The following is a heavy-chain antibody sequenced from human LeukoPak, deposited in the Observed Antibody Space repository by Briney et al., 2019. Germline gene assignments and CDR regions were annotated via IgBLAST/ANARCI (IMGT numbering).Heavy chain of an antibody. D-gene: IGHD3-10*02. CDR3: AELGITMIGGV. CDR2: ISSSGSTI. J-gene: IGHJ6*04. CDR1: GFTFSSYE. V-gene: IGHV3-48*03. Sequence: GGSLRLSCAASGFTFSSYEMNWVRQAPGKGLEWVSYISSSGSTIYYADSGKGRFTISRDNARNSLYLQMNSLRAEDTAVYYCAELGITMIGGVWGKGTTVTISS.